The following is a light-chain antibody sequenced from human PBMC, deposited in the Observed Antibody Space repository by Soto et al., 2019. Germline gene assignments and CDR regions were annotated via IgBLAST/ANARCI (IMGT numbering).Light chain of an antibody. Sequence: IVLTQSPATLSSFPGDIVTLSCRASQYINTRLAWYQHRPGQAPRLLIYQTSIRAAGIPARFSASGTGTDFTLTISDVQPEDFAVYYCHQRQSWPRTFGQGTKVDIK. CDR3: HQRQSWPRT. CDR1: QYINTR. V-gene: IGKV3-11*01. CDR2: QTS. J-gene: IGKJ1*01.